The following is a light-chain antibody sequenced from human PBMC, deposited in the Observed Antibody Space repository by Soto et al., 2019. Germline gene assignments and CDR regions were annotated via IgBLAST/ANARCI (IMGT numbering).Light chain of an antibody. V-gene: IGLV4-69*01. Sequence: QSVLTQSPSASASLGASVKLTCTLSSGHSSYAIAWHQQQPEKGPRYLMKLNSDGSHSKGDGIPDRFSGSSSGAERYLTIPRPRSEDGANFSCQTGGTGIRFFGTGTRLPAL. CDR3: QTGGTGIRF. CDR2: LNSDGSH. J-gene: IGLJ1*01. CDR1: SGHSSYA.